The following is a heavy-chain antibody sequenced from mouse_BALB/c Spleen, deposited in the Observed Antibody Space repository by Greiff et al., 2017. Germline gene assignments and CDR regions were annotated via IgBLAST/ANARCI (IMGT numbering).Heavy chain of an antibody. D-gene: IGHD1-1*01. Sequence: EVQLQQSGPSLVKPSQTLSLTCSVTGDSITSGYWNWIRKFPGNKLEYMGYISYSGSTYYNPSLKSRISITRDTSKNQYYLQLNSVTTEDTATYYCARPYYGYWYFDVWGAGTTVTVSS. J-gene: IGHJ1*01. V-gene: IGHV3-8*02. CDR1: GDSITSGY. CDR2: ISYSGST. CDR3: ARPYYGYWYFDV.